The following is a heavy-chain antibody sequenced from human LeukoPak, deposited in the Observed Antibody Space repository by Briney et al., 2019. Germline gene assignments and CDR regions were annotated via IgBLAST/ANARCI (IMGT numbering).Heavy chain of an antibody. CDR3: AREGSIVPHQDLDY. J-gene: IGHJ4*02. CDR2: INSRGSGE. CDR1: GFTFSSYS. V-gene: IGHV3-21*01. D-gene: IGHD2-8*01. Sequence: GGSLRLSCAASGFTFSSYSMNWVRQAPGKGLEWVSSINSRGSGEYYADSVKGRFTISRDNAKNSLYLQMNSLRAEDTAVYYCAREGSIVPHQDLDYWGKGTLVTVSS.